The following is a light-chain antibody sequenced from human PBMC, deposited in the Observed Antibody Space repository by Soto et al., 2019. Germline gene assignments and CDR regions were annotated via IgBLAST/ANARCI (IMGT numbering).Light chain of an antibody. V-gene: IGKV1-5*03. CDR1: QTISSW. CDR2: KAS. J-gene: IGKJ1*01. Sequence: DIPMTQCRSTHYGSVGDRVTITCRASQTISSWLAWYQQKPGKAPKLLIYKASSLEGGVPSRFSGSGSGTEFTLTISSLQPDDFATYYCQQYTSYWTCGQGTKWIS. CDR3: QQYTSYWT.